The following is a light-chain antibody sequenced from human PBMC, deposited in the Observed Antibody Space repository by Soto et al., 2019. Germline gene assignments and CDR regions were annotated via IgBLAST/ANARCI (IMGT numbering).Light chain of an antibody. CDR2: DAS. Sequence: DIQMTQSPSTLSASVGDRVTITCRASQNINIWLAWYQQKPGKAPKLLIYDASNLESGVPSRFSGSGTGTEFTLTISSLQPDDFATYYCQQHANYPITFGGGTKVEI. CDR3: QQHANYPIT. J-gene: IGKJ4*01. CDR1: QNINIW. V-gene: IGKV1-5*01.